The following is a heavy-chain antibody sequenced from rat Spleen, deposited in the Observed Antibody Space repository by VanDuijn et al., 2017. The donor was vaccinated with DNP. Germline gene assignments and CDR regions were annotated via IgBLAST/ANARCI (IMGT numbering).Heavy chain of an antibody. J-gene: IGHJ2*01. CDR2: ITSSGGST. CDR3: ATRGYYGLAYYFHY. V-gene: IGHV5-31*01. D-gene: IGHD1-6*01. CDR1: GFTFNNYW. Sequence: EVQLVESGGDLVQPGRSLKLSCVASGFTFNNYWMTWIRQVPGKGLEWVASITSSGGSTYYPDSVKGRFTISRDNAKNTLYLQMNSLRSEDTATYYCATRGYYGLAYYFHYWGQGVMVTVSS.